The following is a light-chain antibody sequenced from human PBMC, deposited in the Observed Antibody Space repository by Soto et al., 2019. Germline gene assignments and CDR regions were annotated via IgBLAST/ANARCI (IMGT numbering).Light chain of an antibody. CDR1: QSVRSNF. CDR2: GAS. J-gene: IGKJ1*01. V-gene: IGKV3-20*01. Sequence: EIVLTQSPGTLSLSPGERATLSCRASQSVRSNFLAWYQQKPGQAPRLLIYGASNRAAGIPDRFSGSGSGTDFTLTITRLEPEDFAVYYCQQYSSSPQTFGQGTKVDIK. CDR3: QQYSSSPQT.